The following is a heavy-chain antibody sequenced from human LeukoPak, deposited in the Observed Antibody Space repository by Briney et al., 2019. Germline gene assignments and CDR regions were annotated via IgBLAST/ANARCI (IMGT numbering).Heavy chain of an antibody. J-gene: IGHJ3*02. CDR2: IYYSGST. CDR3: ARDGGYYYDSSGYFLDAFDI. D-gene: IGHD3-22*01. Sequence: SETLSLTCTVSGGSISSYYWSWIRQPPGKGLEWIGYIYYSGSTNYNPSLKSRVTISVDTSKNQFSLKLSSVTAADTAVYYCARDGGYYYDSSGYFLDAFDIWGQGTMVTVSS. V-gene: IGHV4-59*01. CDR1: GGSISSYY.